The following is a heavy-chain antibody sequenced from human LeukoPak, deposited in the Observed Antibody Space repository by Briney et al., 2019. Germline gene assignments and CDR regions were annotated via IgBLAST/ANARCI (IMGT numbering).Heavy chain of an antibody. CDR2: IGFVGVDK. CDR1: GFTFNNFG. D-gene: IGHD4-23*01. CDR3: AKDLHGGYSSDY. V-gene: IGHV3-30*02. Sequence: QTGGSLRLSCAASGFTFNNFGMHWVRQAPGKGLEFVSFIGFVGVDKYYADSVKGRFTISKDYSKATLYLQMNSLRPEDTAIYYCAKDLHGGYSSDYWGQGTLVTVSS. J-gene: IGHJ4*02.